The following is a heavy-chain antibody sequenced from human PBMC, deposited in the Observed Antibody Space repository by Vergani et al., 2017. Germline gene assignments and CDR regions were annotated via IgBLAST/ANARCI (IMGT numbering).Heavy chain of an antibody. CDR2: VSHSGST. V-gene: IGHV4-38-2*01. CDR1: NSSINSNYY. Sequence: QVQLQESGPGLVQPAETLSLTCVVSNSSINSNYYWGWIRQSPGKRLEWIGSVSHSGSTFSNPSLKSRVTISVDKSKKLISLILNSVTAADTAVYYCVRDALNYDVLTGYYIGRDSWVQGTLITVSS. D-gene: IGHD3-9*01. CDR3: VRDALNYDVLTGYYIGRDS. J-gene: IGHJ4*02.